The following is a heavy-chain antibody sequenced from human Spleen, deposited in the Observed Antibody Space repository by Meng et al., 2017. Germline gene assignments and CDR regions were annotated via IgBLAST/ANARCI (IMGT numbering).Heavy chain of an antibody. CDR2: IKSGSNT. CDR1: GFSVSNNY. Sequence: GESLKISCAASGFSVSNNYMSWVRQAPGKGLEWVSLIKSGSNTYYADSVKGRFTISRDNAKNSLYLQMNSLRAEDTAVYYCARDRAPAQPFDAFDIWGQGTMVTVSS. J-gene: IGHJ3*02. CDR3: ARDRAPAQPFDAFDI. V-gene: IGHV3-66*01. D-gene: IGHD6-25*01.